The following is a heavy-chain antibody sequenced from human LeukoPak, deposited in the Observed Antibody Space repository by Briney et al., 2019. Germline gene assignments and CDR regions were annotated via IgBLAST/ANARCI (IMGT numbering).Heavy chain of an antibody. CDR1: GVTFSRCT. V-gene: IGHV3-21*01. CDR2: ITTSSTYI. Sequence: PGGTLRLSRAACGVTFSRCTMNWVHQAPGKGLEWVSSITTSSTYISYADSVKGRFTISRDNAKNSLYLQMNSLRAEDTAVYYCARGKYSSGWFDYWGQGTLVTVSS. CDR3: ARGKYSSGWFDY. D-gene: IGHD6-19*01. J-gene: IGHJ4*02.